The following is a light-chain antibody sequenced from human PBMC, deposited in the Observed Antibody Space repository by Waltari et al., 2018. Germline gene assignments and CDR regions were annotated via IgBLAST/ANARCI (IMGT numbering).Light chain of an antibody. J-gene: IGKJ2*01. CDR2: GAS. Sequence: EIVLTQSPGTLSLSPGERATLSCRASQSVSSSYLAWYQHKPGQAPRLLIDGASSRATGIPDRFSGSGSGTDFTLTISRLDPEDFAVYYCQQYGSSPYTFGQGTKLEIK. CDR1: QSVSSSY. V-gene: IGKV3-20*01. CDR3: QQYGSSPYT.